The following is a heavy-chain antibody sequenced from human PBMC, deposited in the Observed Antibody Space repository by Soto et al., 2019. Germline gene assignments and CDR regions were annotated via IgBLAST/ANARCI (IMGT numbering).Heavy chain of an antibody. J-gene: IGHJ4*02. CDR1: GVTFSGFR. V-gene: IGHV3-21*01. CDR3: SRASFHYDFLTGWFDY. D-gene: IGHD3-9*01. Sequence: GTMRLARAASGVTFSGFRMNWVRQAQVTGREWVSSISSSSRYIYYADSVRGRFTISRDNAQNSLYLQMNSLRAEDTAVYYSSRASFHYDFLTGWFDYWGQGALVTVSS. CDR2: ISSSSRYI.